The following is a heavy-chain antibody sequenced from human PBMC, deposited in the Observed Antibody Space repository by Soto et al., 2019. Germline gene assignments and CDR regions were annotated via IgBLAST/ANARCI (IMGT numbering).Heavy chain of an antibody. CDR2: IYKSATT. CDR3: ARGRYCLTGRCFPNWFDS. CDR1: GDSISTVDYF. Sequence: SETLSLTCSVSGDSISTVDYFWAWIRQPPGQALEYIGYIYKSATTYYNPSSEGRVAISLDTSKSYFSLNVTSVTSADTAVYFCARGRYCLTGRCFPNWFDSWGQGTLATVSS. D-gene: IGHD2-15*01. J-gene: IGHJ5*01. V-gene: IGHV4-30-4*01.